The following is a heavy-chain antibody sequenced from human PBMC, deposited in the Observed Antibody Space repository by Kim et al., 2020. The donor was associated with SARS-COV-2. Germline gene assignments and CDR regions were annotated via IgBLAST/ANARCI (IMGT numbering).Heavy chain of an antibody. CDR3: AREASLGEFDAFDI. D-gene: IGHD3-16*01. V-gene: IGHV3-30*04. Sequence: GGSLRLSCAASGFTFSSYAMHWVRQAPGKGLEWVAVISYAGSNKYYADSVKGRFTISRDNSKNTLYLQMNSLRAEDTAVYYCAREASLGEFDAFDIWGQGTMVTVSS. J-gene: IGHJ3*02. CDR2: ISYAGSNK. CDR1: GFTFSSYA.